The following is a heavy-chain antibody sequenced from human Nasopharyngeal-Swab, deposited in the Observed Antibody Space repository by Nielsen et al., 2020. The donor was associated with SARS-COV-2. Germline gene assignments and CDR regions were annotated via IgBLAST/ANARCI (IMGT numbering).Heavy chain of an antibody. V-gene: IGHV4-39*01. J-gene: IGHJ4*02. D-gene: IGHD6-13*01. CDR2: IYYGGST. CDR3: ATLSSSWYEYYFDY. CDR1: GGSISSSTYY. Sequence: GSLRLSCTVSGGSISSSTYYWAWICQPPGKGLEWIGSIYYGGSTYYNPSLKSRVTISVDTSKNQFSLKLSSVTAADTAVYYCATLSSSWYEYYFDYWGQGTLVTVSS.